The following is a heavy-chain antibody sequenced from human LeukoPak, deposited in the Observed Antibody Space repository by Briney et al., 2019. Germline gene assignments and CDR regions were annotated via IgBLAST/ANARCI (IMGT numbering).Heavy chain of an antibody. D-gene: IGHD3-10*01. CDR2: IYYSGGT. CDR1: GGSISSYY. V-gene: IGHV4-59*01. Sequence: SETLSLTCAVSGGSISSYYWSWIRQPPGKGLEWIGYIYYSGGTNYNPSLKSRVTTSVDTSKNQFSLKLSSVTAADTAVYYCARDAHYYGSGNPPGLYYMDVWGKGTTVTISS. CDR3: ARDAHYYGSGNPPGLYYMDV. J-gene: IGHJ6*03.